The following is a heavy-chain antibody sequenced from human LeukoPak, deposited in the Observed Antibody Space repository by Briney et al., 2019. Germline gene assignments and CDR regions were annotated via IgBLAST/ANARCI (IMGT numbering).Heavy chain of an antibody. Sequence: ASVKVSCKASGYTFTGYYMHWVRQAPGRGLEWMGWINPNSGGTNYAQKFQGRVTMTRDTSISTAYMELSRLRSDDTAVYYCARQSYCSGGSCYRPAKYWGQGTLVTVSS. CDR1: GYTFTGYY. D-gene: IGHD2-15*01. CDR2: INPNSGGT. J-gene: IGHJ4*02. CDR3: ARQSYCSGGSCYRPAKY. V-gene: IGHV1-2*02.